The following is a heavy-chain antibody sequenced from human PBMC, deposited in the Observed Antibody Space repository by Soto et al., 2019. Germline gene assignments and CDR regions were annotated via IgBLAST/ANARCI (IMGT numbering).Heavy chain of an antibody. Sequence: PSETLSLTCAVYGGSFSGYYWSWIRQPPGKGLEWIGEINHSGSTNYNPSLKSRVTISVDTSKNQFSLKLSSVTAADTAVYYCARGSTYYYGSGSYYNVPKPPPFDYWGQGTLVTVSS. CDR1: GGSFSGYY. CDR2: INHSGST. J-gene: IGHJ4*02. V-gene: IGHV4-34*01. CDR3: ARGSTYYYGSGSYYNVPKPPPFDY. D-gene: IGHD3-10*01.